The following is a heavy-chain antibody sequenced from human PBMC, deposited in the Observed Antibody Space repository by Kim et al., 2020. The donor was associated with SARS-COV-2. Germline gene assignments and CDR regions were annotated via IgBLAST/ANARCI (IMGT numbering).Heavy chain of an antibody. Sequence: SETLSLTCTLSGGSISSSTYYWGWLRQAPEKGLEWIGSIFYNGKTYYSPSLKSRVTISVDTSKNQFSLKLSSVTAADTAVYYCVRQGNMGPSSWYFDFWGQGTLVTVSS. CDR2: IFYNGKT. D-gene: IGHD6-13*01. CDR3: VRQGNMGPSSWYFDF. CDR1: GGSISSSTYY. J-gene: IGHJ4*02. V-gene: IGHV4-39*01.